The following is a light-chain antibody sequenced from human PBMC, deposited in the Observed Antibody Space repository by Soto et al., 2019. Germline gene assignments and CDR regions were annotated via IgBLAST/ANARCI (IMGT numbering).Light chain of an antibody. J-gene: IGKJ4*01. Sequence: DIQMTQSPSSLSASVGDRVTITCQASQDIKNYLNWYQQKPGKAPNLLIYDASNLKTGVPARFSGSGSGTHFTFTIRSLQPEDIATYYCQHYDHLPPLSFGGGTKGEIK. CDR2: DAS. CDR3: QHYDHLPPLS. CDR1: QDIKNY. V-gene: IGKV1-33*01.